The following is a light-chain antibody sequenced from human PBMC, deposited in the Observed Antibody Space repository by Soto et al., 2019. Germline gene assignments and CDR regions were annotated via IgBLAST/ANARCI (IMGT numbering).Light chain of an antibody. CDR1: QSVSSSY. CDR2: DAS. Sequence: EIVFTQSPCALSLSPGERATLSCRASQSVSSSYLAWYQQKPGQAPRLLIYDASNRATGIPARFSGSGSGTDFTLTISSLEPEDFAVYYCQQRSNWPPITCGQGTRLEL. CDR3: QQRSNWPPIT. J-gene: IGKJ5*01. V-gene: IGKV3D-20*02.